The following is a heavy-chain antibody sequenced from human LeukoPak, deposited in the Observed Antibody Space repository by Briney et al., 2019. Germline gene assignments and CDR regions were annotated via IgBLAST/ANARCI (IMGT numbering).Heavy chain of an antibody. CDR3: AREDLLRLRYYAFHI. V-gene: IGHV3-66*01. CDR2: IYSGGST. D-gene: IGHD2-21*02. CDR1: GFTFSSYE. Sequence: GGSLRLSCSASGFTFSSYEMNWVRQAPGKGLEWVSVIYSGGSTYYADSVKGRFTISRDNSKNTLYLQMNSLRAEDTAVYYCAREDLLRLRYYAFHIWGQGTMVTVSS. J-gene: IGHJ3*02.